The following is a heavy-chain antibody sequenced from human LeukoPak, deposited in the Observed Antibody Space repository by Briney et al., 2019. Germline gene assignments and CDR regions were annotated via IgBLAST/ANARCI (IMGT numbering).Heavy chain of an antibody. V-gene: IGHV1-2*02. Sequence: ASVTVSFKASGYRLTVYYIHWVRQPPALGLEWMGWINPHSGGTKFAQKFQGRVTMTRDTSISTGYMEVSRLRSGDAAVYYCAREYYDILAGSLDYWGEGTLVTVPS. D-gene: IGHD3-9*01. CDR1: GYRLTVYY. CDR3: AREYYDILAGSLDY. J-gene: IGHJ4*02. CDR2: INPHSGGT.